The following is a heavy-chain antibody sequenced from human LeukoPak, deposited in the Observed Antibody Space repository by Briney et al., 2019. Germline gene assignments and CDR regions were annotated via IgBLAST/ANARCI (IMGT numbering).Heavy chain of an antibody. CDR2: MNPNSGNT. Sequence: GASVKVSCKASGYTFTSYDINWVRQATGQGLEWMGWMNPNSGNTGYAQKFQGRVTMTRNTSISTAYMELSSLRSEDTAVYYCARKWKDKWGRGYSYGYYFDYWGQGTLVTVSS. CDR1: GYTFTSYD. J-gene: IGHJ4*02. CDR3: ARKWKDKWGRGYSYGYYFDY. V-gene: IGHV1-8*01. D-gene: IGHD5-18*01.